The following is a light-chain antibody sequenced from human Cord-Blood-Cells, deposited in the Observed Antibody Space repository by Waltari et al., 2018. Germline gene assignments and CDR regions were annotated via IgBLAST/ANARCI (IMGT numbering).Light chain of an antibody. J-gene: IGLJ2*01. CDR2: RNN. V-gene: IGLV1-47*01. CDR1: SSNIVRNY. Sequence: QSVLTQPPSASGTPGQRVSISCSGSSSNIVRNYVYWYQQLPGTAPKLLIYRNNRRPSGVPDRFSGSKSGTSASLAISGLRSEDEADYYCAAWDDSLSVVFGGGTKLTVL. CDR3: AAWDDSLSVV.